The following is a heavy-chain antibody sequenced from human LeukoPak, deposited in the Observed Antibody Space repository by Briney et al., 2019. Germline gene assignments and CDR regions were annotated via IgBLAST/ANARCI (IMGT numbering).Heavy chain of an antibody. V-gene: IGHV3-23*01. CDR3: AKGRVRQFDPFDY. J-gene: IGHJ4*02. CDR2: MSGSGDST. Sequence: GGSLRLSCAVAGFNFWNTGMSWVRQAPGKGLEWVSFMSGSGDSTYYADSVKGRFTISRDNSKNTLYLQMNSLRADDTAVYYCAKGRVRQFDPFDYWGQGTLVTVSS. CDR1: GFNFWNTG. D-gene: IGHD1-1*01.